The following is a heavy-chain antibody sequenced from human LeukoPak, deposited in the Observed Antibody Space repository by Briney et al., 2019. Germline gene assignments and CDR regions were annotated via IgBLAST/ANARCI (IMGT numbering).Heavy chain of an antibody. CDR1: GFTFSSYG. D-gene: IGHD2-21*02. V-gene: IGHV3-7*01. CDR2: IKQDGSEK. CDR3: ARALDCGGDCYFDY. J-gene: IGHJ4*02. Sequence: GGSLRLSCAASGFTFSSYGMHWVRQAPGKGLEWVANIKQDGSEKYYVDSVKGRFTISRDNAKNSLYLQMNSLRAEDTAVYYCARALDCGGDCYFDYWGQGTLVTVSS.